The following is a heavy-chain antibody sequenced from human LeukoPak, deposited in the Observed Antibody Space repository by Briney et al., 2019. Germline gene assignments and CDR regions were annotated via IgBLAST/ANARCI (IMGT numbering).Heavy chain of an antibody. V-gene: IGHV1-24*01. D-gene: IGHD3-9*01. CDR2: FDPENDET. Sequence: ASVKVSCKVSGYTLTELSMRWVRQAPGKGLEWMGGFDPENDETIYAQKFQGRVTMTEDTSTDTAYMELSSLRSEDTAVYYCATTLLRSFDWAEFQHWGQGTLVTVSS. CDR1: GYTLTELS. J-gene: IGHJ1*01. CDR3: ATTLLRSFDWAEFQH.